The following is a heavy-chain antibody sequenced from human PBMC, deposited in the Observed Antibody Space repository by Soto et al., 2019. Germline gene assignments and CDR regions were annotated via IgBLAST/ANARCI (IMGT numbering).Heavy chain of an antibody. CDR2: ISGSGGST. Sequence: EVQLLESGGGLVQPGGSLRLSCAASGFTFSSYAMSWVRQAPGKGLEWVSAISGSGGSTYYADSVKGRFTISNDNSKNTLYLQMNSLRAEDTAVYYCAKSGGVVVVAATPVQHWGQGTLVTVSS. V-gene: IGHV3-23*01. J-gene: IGHJ1*01. D-gene: IGHD2-15*01. CDR3: AKSGGVVVVAATPVQH. CDR1: GFTFSSYA.